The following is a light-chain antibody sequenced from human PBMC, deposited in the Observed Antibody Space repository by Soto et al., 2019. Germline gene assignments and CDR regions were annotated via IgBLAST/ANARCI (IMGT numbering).Light chain of an antibody. CDR1: QSISSW. J-gene: IGKJ1*01. V-gene: IGKV1-5*03. CDR2: KAS. Sequence: DIQMTKSPSTLPATVGDRKTVTCRESQSISSWFAYYQQKTGKTPKNLIYKASSLESGVPSRFSGSGSGTEFTLTISSLQPDDFATYYCQQYSTYTPRTFGQGTKVDIK. CDR3: QQYSTYTPRT.